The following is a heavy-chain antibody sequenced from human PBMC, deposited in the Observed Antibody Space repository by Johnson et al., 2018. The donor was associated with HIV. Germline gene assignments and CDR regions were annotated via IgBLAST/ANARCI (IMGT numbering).Heavy chain of an antibody. J-gene: IGHJ3*02. D-gene: IGHD1-26*01. CDR1: GFTFDDYA. V-gene: IGHV3-66*02. Sequence: VQVVESGGGLVQPGRSLRLSCAASGFTFDDYAMHWVRQAPGKGLEWVSVIYSGGSTYYEASVKGRFTISRDNSKNTLYLQMNSLRAEDTAVYYCARGSLSGSPDIWGQGTMVTVSS. CDR3: ARGSLSGSPDI. CDR2: IYSGGST.